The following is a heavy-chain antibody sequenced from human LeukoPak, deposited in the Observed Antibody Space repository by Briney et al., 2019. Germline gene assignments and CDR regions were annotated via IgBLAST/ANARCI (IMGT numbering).Heavy chain of an antibody. CDR2: IYYSGST. D-gene: IGHD6-6*01. Sequence: SETLSLTCTVSGGSISSYYWSWIRQPPGKGLEWIGYIYYSGSTNYNPSLKSRVTISVDTSRNQFSLKLSSVTAADTAVYYCARAARPMVAYYYMDVWGKGTTVTVSS. J-gene: IGHJ6*03. CDR3: ARAARPMVAYYYMDV. V-gene: IGHV4-59*08. CDR1: GGSISSYY.